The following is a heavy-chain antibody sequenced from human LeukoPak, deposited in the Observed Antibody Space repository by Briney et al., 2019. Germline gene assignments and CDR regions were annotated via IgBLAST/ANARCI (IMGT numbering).Heavy chain of an antibody. CDR2: ISSSSSYI. Sequence: GGSLRLSCAASGFTFSSYSMNWVRQAPGKGLEWVSSISSSSSYIYYADSVKGRFTISRDNAKNSLYLQMNSLRAEDTAVYYCARAGWSSGYYWIGSFDYWGQGTLVTVSS. V-gene: IGHV3-21*01. D-gene: IGHD3-22*01. CDR3: ARAGWSSGYYWIGSFDY. J-gene: IGHJ4*02. CDR1: GFTFSSYS.